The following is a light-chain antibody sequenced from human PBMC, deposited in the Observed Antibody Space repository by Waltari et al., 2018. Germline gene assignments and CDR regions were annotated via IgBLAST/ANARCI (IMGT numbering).Light chain of an antibody. Sequence: DIQMTQSPSSLSASVGDRVTITCRASQNIFIYLNWYQQKPHKAPKVLIYAASSLQSWVPSRFSGSGSGTDFTLTISSLQPEDFATYYCQQSYDTSITFGQGTRLEIK. V-gene: IGKV1-39*01. J-gene: IGKJ5*01. CDR2: AAS. CDR1: QNIFIY. CDR3: QQSYDTSIT.